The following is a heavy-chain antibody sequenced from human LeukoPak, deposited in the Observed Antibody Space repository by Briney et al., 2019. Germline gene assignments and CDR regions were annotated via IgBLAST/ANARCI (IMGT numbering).Heavy chain of an antibody. CDR1: GYTFTSYD. V-gene: IGHV1-8*01. CDR3: ARGRRRRIVVVVAEYYFDY. J-gene: IGHJ4*02. CDR2: MNPNSGNT. D-gene: IGHD2-15*01. Sequence: ASVTVSCTASGYTFTSYDINWVRQAPGQGLEWMGWMNPNSGNTGYAQKFQGRVTMTRNTSISTAYMELSSLRSEDTAVYYCARGRRRRIVVVVAEYYFDYWGQGTLVTVSS.